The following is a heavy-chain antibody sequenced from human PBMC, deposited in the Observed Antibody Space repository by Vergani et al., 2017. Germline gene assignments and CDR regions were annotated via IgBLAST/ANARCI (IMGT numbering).Heavy chain of an antibody. Sequence: QVPLQESGPGLLKPPGTLSLTCAVSGGSISSSDWWSWVRQPPGKGLEWIGEIYHSGSTNYNPSLKSRVTISVDKSKNQFSLKLSSVTAADTAVYYWAREEVGATTHAFDVWGQGTMVTVSS. J-gene: IGHJ3*01. CDR1: GGSISSSDW. V-gene: IGHV4-4*03. CDR3: AREEVGATTHAFDV. CDR2: IYHSGST. D-gene: IGHD1-26*01.